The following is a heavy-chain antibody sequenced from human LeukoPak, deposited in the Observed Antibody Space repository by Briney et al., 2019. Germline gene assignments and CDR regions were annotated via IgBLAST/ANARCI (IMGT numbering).Heavy chain of an antibody. J-gene: IGHJ4*02. CDR3: AGDNYWSPGDH. V-gene: IGHV3-7*05. CDR2: IKRDGSEA. CDR1: GFTFSNYW. D-gene: IGHD3-3*01. Sequence: GGSLRLSCAASGFTFSNYWMSWVRQAPGRGLEWVANIKRDGSEACYVDSVKGRFTISRDNAQNSLHLQMNSLRAEDTAVYYCAGDNYWSPGDHWGQGTLVTVSS.